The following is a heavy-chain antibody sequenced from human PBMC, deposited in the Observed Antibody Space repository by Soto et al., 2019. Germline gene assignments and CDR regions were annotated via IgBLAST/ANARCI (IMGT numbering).Heavy chain of an antibody. CDR2: MYYSGST. D-gene: IGHD5-18*01. J-gene: IGHJ5*02. CDR1: GGSISSDDYY. CDR3: AAQDTSMITARGGFDP. V-gene: IGHV4-30-4*01. Sequence: TLSLTCTVSGGSISSDDYYWSWIRQPPGKGLEWIGYMYYSGSTYYNPSLKGRVTISVDTSKNQFSLKLSSVTAADTAVYYCAAQDTSMITARGGFDPWGQGTLVTVSS.